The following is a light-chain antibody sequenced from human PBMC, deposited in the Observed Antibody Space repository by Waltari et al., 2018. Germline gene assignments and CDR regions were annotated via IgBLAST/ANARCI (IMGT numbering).Light chain of an antibody. Sequence: QSALTQPASVSGSPGQSITISCTGTSNDVGGYKYVSWYQQHPGKAPKVLIYDVNNRPSGVSNRFSGSKSGNTASLTISGLQAEDEADYFCSSYTSSTSVIFGGGTKMTVL. J-gene: IGLJ2*01. CDR1: SNDVGGYKY. CDR2: DVN. CDR3: SSYTSSTSVI. V-gene: IGLV2-14*03.